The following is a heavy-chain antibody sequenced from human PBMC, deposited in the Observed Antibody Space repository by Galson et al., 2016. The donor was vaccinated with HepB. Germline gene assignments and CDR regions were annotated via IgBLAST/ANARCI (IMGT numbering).Heavy chain of an antibody. D-gene: IGHD6-13*01. Sequence: SLRLSCAASGFTFRNYGMHWVRQAPGQGLEWVAIISHDGSLKFYADSVKGRFTISRDNSKNTLYLQMNSLRPEDTAIYYCAKSMAAARTNWFDPCGQGVLVTVSS. J-gene: IGHJ5*02. V-gene: IGHV3-30*18. CDR3: AKSMAAARTNWFDP. CDR2: ISHDGSLK. CDR1: GFTFRNYG.